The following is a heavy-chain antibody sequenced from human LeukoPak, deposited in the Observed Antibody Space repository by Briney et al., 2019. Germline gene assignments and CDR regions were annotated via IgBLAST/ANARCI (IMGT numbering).Heavy chain of an antibody. CDR3: ARDRRGSGSYGLDY. V-gene: IGHV3-48*03. Sequence: GGSLRLSCAASGFTFSSYEMNWVRQAPGKGLVWVSYISSSGSTIYYADSVKGRFTISRDNAKNSLYLQMNSLRAEDTAVYYCARDRRGSGSYGLDYWGQGTLVTVSS. J-gene: IGHJ4*02. CDR1: GFTFSSYE. CDR2: ISSSGSTI. D-gene: IGHD3-10*01.